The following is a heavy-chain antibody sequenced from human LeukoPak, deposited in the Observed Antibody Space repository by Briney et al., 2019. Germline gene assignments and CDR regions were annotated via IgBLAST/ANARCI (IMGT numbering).Heavy chain of an antibody. D-gene: IGHD3-22*01. Sequence: SVTVSCKASGGTFSSYAISWVRQAPGQGLEWMGGIIPIFGTANYAQKFQGRVTITTDESTSTAYMELSSLGSEDTAVYYCARDFYDSSGRGAFDIWGQGTMVTVSS. J-gene: IGHJ3*02. CDR3: ARDFYDSSGRGAFDI. CDR1: GGTFSSYA. CDR2: IIPIFGTA. V-gene: IGHV1-69*05.